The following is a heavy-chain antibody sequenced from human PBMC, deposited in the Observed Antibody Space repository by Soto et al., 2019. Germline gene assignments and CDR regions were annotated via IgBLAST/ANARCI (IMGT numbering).Heavy chain of an antibody. V-gene: IGHV4-34*01. D-gene: IGHD2-15*01. CDR2: INHSGSN. CDR3: ARGRGGSSYYYYYYYYLDV. J-gene: IGHJ6*03. Sequence: QVQLQQWGAGLLKPSETLSLTCAVYGGSFSGYYWSWIRQPPGKGLEWIGEINHSGSNNYNPSLQSRVPISVDTSKNQFSLKLSSVTAADTAVYYCARGRGGSSYYYYYYYYLDVWGKGNTVTVSS. CDR1: GGSFSGYY.